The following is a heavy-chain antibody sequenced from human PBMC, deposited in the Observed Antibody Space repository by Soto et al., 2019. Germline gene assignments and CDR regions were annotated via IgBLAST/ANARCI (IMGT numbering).Heavy chain of an antibody. CDR2: IKQDGSEK. V-gene: IGHV3-7*01. CDR3: AIAQRSTSGCLDY. CDR1: GFTFSTYW. Sequence: EVQLVESGGGLVQPGGSLRLSCAASGFTFSTYWMSWVRQAPGKGLEWVANIKQDGSEKYYVDSVKGRFTISRDNAKNSHYLQMNSLRAEDTAVYYCAIAQRSTSGCLDYWGQGTLVTVSS. D-gene: IGHD6-19*01. J-gene: IGHJ4*02.